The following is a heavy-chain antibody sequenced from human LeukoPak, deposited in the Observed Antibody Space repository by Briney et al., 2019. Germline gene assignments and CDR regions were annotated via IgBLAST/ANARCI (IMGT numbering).Heavy chain of an antibody. D-gene: IGHD2-2*01. J-gene: IGHJ6*03. Sequence: GGSLRLSCAASGFTFSSYAMSWVRQAPGKGLEWVSAISGSGGSTYYADSVKGRFTISRDNSKNTLYLQMNSLRAEDTALYYCARGGISSSTRGLYYYYYYYMDVWGKGTTVTVSS. V-gene: IGHV3-23*01. CDR2: ISGSGGST. CDR3: ARGGISSSTRGLYYYYYYYMDV. CDR1: GFTFSSYA.